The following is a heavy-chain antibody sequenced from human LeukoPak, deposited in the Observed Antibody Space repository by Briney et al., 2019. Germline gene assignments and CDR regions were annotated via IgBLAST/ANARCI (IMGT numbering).Heavy chain of an antibody. J-gene: IGHJ3*02. CDR3: ARRPRGRFEAKAFDI. CDR1: GGSISSSSYY. D-gene: IGHD2-15*01. Sequence: SETLSLTCTVSGGSISSSSYYWGWIRQPPGKGLEWIGSIYYSGSTYYNPSLKSRVTISVDTSKNQFSLKLSSVTAADTAVYYCARRPRGRFEAKAFDIWGQGTMVTVSS. V-gene: IGHV4-39*07. CDR2: IYYSGST.